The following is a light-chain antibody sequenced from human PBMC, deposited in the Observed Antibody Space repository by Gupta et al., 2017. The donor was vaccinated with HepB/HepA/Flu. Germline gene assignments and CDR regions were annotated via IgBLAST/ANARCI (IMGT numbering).Light chain of an antibody. CDR1: SGINVGTYR. CDR3: MIWNSSALV. J-gene: IGLJ3*02. Sequence: QAVLTQPSSLSASPGASASLTCTLRSGINVGTYRIYWYQQKPGSPPQYLLRYKSDSDNQQGSGVPSRFSGSKDASANAGILLISGLQSEDESYYYCMIWNSSALVFGGGTKLTVL. CDR2: YKSDSDN. V-gene: IGLV5-45*02.